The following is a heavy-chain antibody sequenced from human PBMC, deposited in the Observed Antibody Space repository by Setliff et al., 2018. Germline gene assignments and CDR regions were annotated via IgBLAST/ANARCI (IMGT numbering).Heavy chain of an antibody. D-gene: IGHD2-21*02. V-gene: IGHV4-4*07. CDR1: GGSISSYY. J-gene: IGHJ5*02. CDR2: IYIGGSA. Sequence: SETLSLTCTVSGGSISSYYWSWIRQPAGKGLEWIGHIYIGGSANYNPSLKSRVTITVDTSKNQFSLKLSSVTAADTAVYYCARGRAGTLVTALLTPRTVFLRCWFDPWGQGTLVTAPQ. CDR3: ARGRAGTLVTALLTPRTVFLRCWFDP.